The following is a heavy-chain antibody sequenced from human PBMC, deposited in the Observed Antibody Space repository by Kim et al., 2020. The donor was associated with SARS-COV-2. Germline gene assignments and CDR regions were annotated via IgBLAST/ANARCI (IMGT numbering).Heavy chain of an antibody. D-gene: IGHD3-16*01. Sequence: GGSLRLSCAASGFTFSSYAMSWVRQAPGKGLEWVSAISGSGGSTYYADSVKGRFTISRDNSKNTLYLQMNSLRAEDTAVYYCAKRLPYYDYVWGSPRTPLFGHFDYWGQGTLVTVSS. CDR3: AKRLPYYDYVWGSPRTPLFGHFDY. CDR2: ISGSGGST. V-gene: IGHV3-23*01. CDR1: GFTFSSYA. J-gene: IGHJ4*02.